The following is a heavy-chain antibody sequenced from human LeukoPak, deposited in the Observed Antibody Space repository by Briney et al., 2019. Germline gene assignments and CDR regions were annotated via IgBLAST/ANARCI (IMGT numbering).Heavy chain of an antibody. CDR2: ISGSGGST. Sequence: AGGSLRLSCAASGFTFSSYWMSWVRQAPGKGLEWVSAISGSGGSTYYADSVKGRFTISRDNSKNTLYLQMNSLRAEDTAVYYCAKDYYYGSGSYFESHFDYWGQGTLVTVSS. V-gene: IGHV3-23*01. CDR1: GFTFSSYW. CDR3: AKDYYYGSGSYFESHFDY. D-gene: IGHD3-10*01. J-gene: IGHJ4*02.